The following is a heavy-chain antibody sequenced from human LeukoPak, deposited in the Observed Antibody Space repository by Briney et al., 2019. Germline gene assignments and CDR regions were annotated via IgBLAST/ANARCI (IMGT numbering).Heavy chain of an antibody. CDR2: INHSGST. CDR3: ARDRSSGWTRSFDY. V-gene: IGHV4-34*01. D-gene: IGHD6-19*01. J-gene: IGHJ4*02. CDR1: GGSFSGYY. Sequence: PSETLSLTCAVYGGSFSGYYWSWIRQPPGKGLEWIGEINHSGSTNYNPSLKSRVTISVDTSKNQFSLKLSSVTAADTAVYYCARDRSSGWTRSFDYWGQGTLVTVSS.